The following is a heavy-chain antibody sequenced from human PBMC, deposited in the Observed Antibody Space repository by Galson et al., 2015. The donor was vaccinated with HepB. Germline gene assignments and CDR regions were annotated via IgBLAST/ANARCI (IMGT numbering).Heavy chain of an antibody. D-gene: IGHD3-9*01. Sequence: SVKVSCKASGYTFTSYAMNWVRQAPGQGLEWMGWINTNTGNPTYAQGFTGRFVFSLDTSVSTAYLQISSLKAEDTAVYYCARGYTRYFDWLLWANPDAFDIWGQGTMVTVSS. J-gene: IGHJ3*02. CDR3: ARGYTRYFDWLLWANPDAFDI. CDR2: INTNTGNP. V-gene: IGHV7-4-1*02. CDR1: GYTFTSYA.